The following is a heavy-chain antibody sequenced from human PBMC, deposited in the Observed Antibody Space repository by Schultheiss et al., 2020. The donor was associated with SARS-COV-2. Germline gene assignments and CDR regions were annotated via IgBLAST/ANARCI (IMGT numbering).Heavy chain of an antibody. Sequence: GGSLRLSCAASGFTFSNAWMSWVRQAPGKGLEWVGRIKSKTDGGTTDYAAPVKGRFTISRDDSKNTLYLQMNSLRAEDTAVYYCAKDMGNSPVYYYYYMDVWGKGTTVTVSS. CDR2: IKSKTDGGTT. CDR1: GFTFSNAW. J-gene: IGHJ6*03. D-gene: IGHD4-23*01. V-gene: IGHV3-15*01. CDR3: AKDMGNSPVYYYYYMDV.